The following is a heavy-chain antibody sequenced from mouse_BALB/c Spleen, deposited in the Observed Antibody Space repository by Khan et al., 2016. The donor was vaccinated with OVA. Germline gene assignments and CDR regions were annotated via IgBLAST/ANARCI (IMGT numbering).Heavy chain of an antibody. V-gene: IGHV5-6*01. J-gene: IGHJ3*01. CDR2: VSTGGGYT. Sequence: EVELVESGGDLVKPGGSLKLSCAASGFTFSTYGMSWVRQTPDKRLEWVATVSTGGGYTYYPDILKGRFTISRAHAKNTLYLQMSSLKSEDTAMFYCARLAYYYDSEGFAYWGQGTLVTISA. CDR1: GFTFSTYG. D-gene: IGHD1-1*01. CDR3: ARLAYYYDSEGFAY.